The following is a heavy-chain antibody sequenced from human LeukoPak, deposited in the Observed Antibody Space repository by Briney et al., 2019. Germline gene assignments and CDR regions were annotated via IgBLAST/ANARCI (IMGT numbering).Heavy chain of an antibody. CDR3: TNDRNGDYVNAFDM. J-gene: IGHJ3*02. D-gene: IGHD4-17*01. Sequence: GGSLRLSCAASGFTFSNYWMHWVRQAPGKGLVWVSRINTDGSRITYADSVKGRFTISRDNAMNTVYLQMNSLRAEDTAMYYCTNDRNGDYVNAFDMWGQGTMVTVSS. CDR1: GFTFSNYW. V-gene: IGHV3-74*01. CDR2: INTDGSRI.